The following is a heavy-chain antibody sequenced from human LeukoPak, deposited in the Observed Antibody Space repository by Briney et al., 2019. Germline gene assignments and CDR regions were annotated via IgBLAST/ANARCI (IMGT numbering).Heavy chain of an antibody. V-gene: IGHV4-39*07. J-gene: IGHJ4*02. CDR2: IYYTGRT. CDR1: GGSISSNNHY. CDR3: ARDDSGALGFFDH. D-gene: IGHD7-27*01. Sequence: SETLSLTCTVSGGSISSNNHYWAWIRQPPEKGPEWIGYIYYTGRTYYNPSLKSRVTISVDTSKNQFSLNLNSVTAADTAVYYCARDDSGALGFFDHCGKGTLVTVSS.